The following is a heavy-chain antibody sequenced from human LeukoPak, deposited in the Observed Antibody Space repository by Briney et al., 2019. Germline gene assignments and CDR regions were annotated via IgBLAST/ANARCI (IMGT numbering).Heavy chain of an antibody. CDR3: ARARYHLWAFDI. J-gene: IGHJ3*02. V-gene: IGHV3-30-3*01. Sequence: GSLRLSCAASGFTFSSYAMHWVRPAPGKGLEWVAVISYDGSNKYYADSVKGRFTISRDNSKNTLYLQMNSLRAEDTAVYYCARARYHLWAFDIWGQGTMVTVSS. CDR1: GFTFSSYA. D-gene: IGHD1-14*01. CDR2: ISYDGSNK.